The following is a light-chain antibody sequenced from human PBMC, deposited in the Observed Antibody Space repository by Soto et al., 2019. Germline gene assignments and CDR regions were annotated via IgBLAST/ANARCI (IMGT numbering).Light chain of an antibody. Sequence: QSVLTQPPSVSGAPGQSVTISCAGNSSNIGASYDVHWCQHLPGRAPKLLIYHNNIRPSGVPDRFSGSKSVTSASLAITGLQAEDESEYCCQSYDIYLRGQIFGGGTKLTVL. V-gene: IGLV1-40*01. CDR3: QSYDIYLRGQI. CDR2: HNN. CDR1: SSNIGASYD. J-gene: IGLJ2*01.